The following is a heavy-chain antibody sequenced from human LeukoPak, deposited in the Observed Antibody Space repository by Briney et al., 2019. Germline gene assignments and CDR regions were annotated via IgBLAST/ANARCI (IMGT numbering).Heavy chain of an antibody. CDR2: IWYDGSNK. J-gene: IGHJ4*02. CDR1: GFTFSSYG. Sequence: PGGSLRLSCAASGFTFSSYGMHWVRQAPGKGLEWVAVIWYDGSNKYYADSVKGRFTISRDNAKNSLNLQMNSLRAEDTAVYYCARDLSPPGIPGPYYFDYWGQGTLVTVSS. V-gene: IGHV3-33*01. D-gene: IGHD3-10*01. CDR3: ARDLSPPGIPGPYYFDY.